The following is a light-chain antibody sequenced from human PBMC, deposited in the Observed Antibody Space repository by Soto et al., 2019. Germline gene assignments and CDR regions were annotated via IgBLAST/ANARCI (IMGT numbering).Light chain of an antibody. J-gene: IGLJ2*01. V-gene: IGLV1-47*01. CDR1: SSNIGTNY. CDR3: SVWDDSLRGV. Sequence: QSVLTQPPSASGTPGQRVTISCSGSSSNIGTNYVYWYQQLPGTAPKHLIYKNNQRPSGVPDRFSGSKSGTSASLAISGLRVEDEAAYYCSVWDDSLRGVFGGGTKLTVL. CDR2: KNN.